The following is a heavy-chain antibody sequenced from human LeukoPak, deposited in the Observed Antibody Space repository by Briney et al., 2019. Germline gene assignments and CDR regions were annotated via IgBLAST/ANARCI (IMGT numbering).Heavy chain of an antibody. V-gene: IGHV3-11*01. CDR3: SRYPRSLLH. CDR2: ISGSGSDI. Sequence: SLTPSRAVSGFSLGDSYLTWIRPPPRNGLEWLAYISGSGSDIYYADSVKGRFTISRDTTRHSLFMQMDRLRRDDTSLYYCSRYPRSLLHWGHGTLVTVSS. J-gene: IGHJ4*01. D-gene: IGHD2-15*01. CDR1: GFSLGDSY.